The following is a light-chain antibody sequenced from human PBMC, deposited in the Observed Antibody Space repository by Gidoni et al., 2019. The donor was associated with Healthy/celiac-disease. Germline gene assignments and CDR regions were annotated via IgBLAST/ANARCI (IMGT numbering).Light chain of an antibody. CDR3: QQSYSTPLT. Sequence: DFQMTQSPSSLSASVGDRVTITCRAIQSISSYLNWYQQKPGKAPKLLIYAASSLQSGVPSRFSGSGAVTDFTLTISSLQPEDFATYYCQQSYSTPLTFGGGTKVEIK. CDR1: QSISSY. J-gene: IGKJ4*01. V-gene: IGKV1-39*01. CDR2: AAS.